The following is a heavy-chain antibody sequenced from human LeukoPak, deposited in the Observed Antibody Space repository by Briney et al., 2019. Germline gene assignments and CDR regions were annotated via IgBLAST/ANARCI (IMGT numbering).Heavy chain of an antibody. J-gene: IGHJ5*02. V-gene: IGHV4-39*01. Sequence: SETLSLTCTVSGGSISSSSYYWGWIRQPPGKGLEWIGSIYYSGSTYYNPSLKSRVTISVDTSKNQFSLKLSSVTAADTAVYYCARQSSSSWYPNWFDPWGQGTLVTVSS. CDR2: IYYSGST. D-gene: IGHD6-13*01. CDR1: GGSISSSSYY. CDR3: ARQSSSSWYPNWFDP.